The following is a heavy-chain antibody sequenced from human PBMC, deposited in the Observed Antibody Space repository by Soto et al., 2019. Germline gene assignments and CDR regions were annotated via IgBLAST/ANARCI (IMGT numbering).Heavy chain of an antibody. D-gene: IGHD6-19*01. CDR3: ARHWVAVTYYSYGMDV. Sequence: ADTLSLTCTVSGGSISRSRYYWGWIRQPPGKGLEWIGSIYYSGSTYYNPSLKSRVTISVGTSKNQFSLKLSSVTAADTAVYYCARHWVAVTYYSYGMDVWGQGTTVTVSS. CDR1: GGSISRSRYY. V-gene: IGHV4-39*01. CDR2: IYYSGST. J-gene: IGHJ6*02.